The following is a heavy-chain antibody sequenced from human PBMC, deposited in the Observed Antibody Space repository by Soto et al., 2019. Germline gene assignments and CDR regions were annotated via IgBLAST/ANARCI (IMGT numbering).Heavy chain of an antibody. Sequence: SETLSLTCTVSGGSISSSSYYWGWIRQPPGKGLEWIGSIYYSGSTYYNPSLKSRVTISVDTSKNQFSLKLSSVTAADTAVYYCARQVGYSSSCYEKQWLPPRLIDSRGQGTLVTVSS. J-gene: IGHJ5*01. D-gene: IGHD6-13*01. V-gene: IGHV4-39*01. CDR3: ARQVGYSSSCYEKQWLPPRLIDS. CDR1: GGSISSSSYY. CDR2: IYYSGST.